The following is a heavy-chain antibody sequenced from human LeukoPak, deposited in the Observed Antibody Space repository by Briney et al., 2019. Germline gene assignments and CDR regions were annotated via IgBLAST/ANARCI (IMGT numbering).Heavy chain of an antibody. D-gene: IGHD6-25*01. J-gene: IGHJ6*04. CDR2: IKTKADNYAT. CDR1: GLTFSVSA. Sequence: GGSLRLSCSASGLTFSVSAIHWVRQASGKGLEWVGRIKTKADNYATAYAASVKGRFTISRDDLTNTAYLQMNSLKTEDTAVYYCTHPAYYYNVDVWGKGTTVTVSS. V-gene: IGHV3-73*01. CDR3: THPAYYYNVDV.